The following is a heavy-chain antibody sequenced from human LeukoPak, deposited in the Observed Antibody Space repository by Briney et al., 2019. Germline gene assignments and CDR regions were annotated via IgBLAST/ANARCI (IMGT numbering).Heavy chain of an antibody. V-gene: IGHV3-23*01. CDR3: AKKLLGMGARSDAFDV. D-gene: IGHD1-26*01. CDR2: MNHGGDKT. Sequence: GGSLRLSCAASGFTASSHAMSWVRQAPGKGPEWVSVMNHGGDKTYYADSVKGRFTISRDTSENTLYLYMNSLRVDDTAVYYCAKKLLGMGARSDAFDVWGQGTMVTVSS. CDR1: GFTASSHA. J-gene: IGHJ3*01.